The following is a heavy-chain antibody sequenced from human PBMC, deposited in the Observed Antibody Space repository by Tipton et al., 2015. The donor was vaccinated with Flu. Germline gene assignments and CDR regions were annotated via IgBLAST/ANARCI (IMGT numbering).Heavy chain of an antibody. Sequence: GSLRLSCAASGFTFSSYAMSWVRQAPGKGLEWVSAISGSGGSTYYADSVKGRFTTSRDNSKNTLYLQMNSLRAEDTAVYYCAKAIGGYDILTGPDYWGQGTLVTVSS. CDR3: AKAIGGYDILTGPDY. V-gene: IGHV3-23*01. J-gene: IGHJ4*02. CDR2: ISGSGGST. D-gene: IGHD3-9*01. CDR1: GFTFSSYA.